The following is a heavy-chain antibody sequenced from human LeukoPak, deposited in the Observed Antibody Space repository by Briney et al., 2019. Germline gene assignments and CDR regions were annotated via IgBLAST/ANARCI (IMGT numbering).Heavy chain of an antibody. CDR3: ARDQGLTYYYERDNWFDP. J-gene: IGHJ5*02. CDR2: LNPNSGGT. V-gene: IGHV1-2*02. D-gene: IGHD3-22*01. CDR1: GYTFTGYY. Sequence: ASVKVSCKASGYTFTGYYMHWVRQAPGQGLEWMGWLNPNSGGTNYAQKFQGRVTMTRDTSISTAYMELSRLRSDDTAVYYCARDQGLTYYYERDNWFDPWGQGTLVTVSS.